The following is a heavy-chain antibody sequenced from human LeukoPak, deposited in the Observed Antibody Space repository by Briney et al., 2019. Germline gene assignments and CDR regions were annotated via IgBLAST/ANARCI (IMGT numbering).Heavy chain of an antibody. CDR3: ARDDGVAAAGRFDY. CDR2: ISSSGSTI. V-gene: IGHV3-48*03. CDR1: GFTFSSYE. D-gene: IGHD6-13*01. Sequence: GGSLRLSCAASGFTFSSYEMNWVRQAPGKGLEWVSYISSSGSTIYYADSVKGRFTIFRDNAKNSLYLQMNSLRAEDTAVYYCARDDGVAAAGRFDYWGQGTLVTVSS. J-gene: IGHJ4*02.